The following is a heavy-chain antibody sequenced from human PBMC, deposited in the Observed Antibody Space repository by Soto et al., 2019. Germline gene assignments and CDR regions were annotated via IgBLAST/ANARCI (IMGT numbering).Heavy chain of an antibody. CDR1: GFSLSTSGVG. CDR3: AHRRERTTGTTIPYFDY. V-gene: IGHV2-5*01. J-gene: IGHJ4*02. CDR2: IYWNDDK. Sequence: QITLKQSGPTLVKPTQTLTLTCTFSGFSLSTSGVGVGWIRQPPGKALEWLALIYWNDDKRYSASLKSRLTITKDTSKNQVVLTMTNMDPVDTATYYCAHRRERTTGTTIPYFDYWGQGTLVTVSS. D-gene: IGHD1-1*01.